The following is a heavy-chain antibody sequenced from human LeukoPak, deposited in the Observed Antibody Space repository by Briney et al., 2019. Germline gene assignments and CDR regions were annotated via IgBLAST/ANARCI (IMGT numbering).Heavy chain of an antibody. CDR3: ARDFGSYYYDSSAYDY. CDR2: ISNSGSII. J-gene: IGHJ4*02. V-gene: IGHV3-48*03. CDR1: GITFSSYE. Sequence: GGSLRLSCAASGITFSSYEMNWVRQAPGKGLEWVSYISNSGSIIYYADSVKGRFTISRDNAKNSLYLQMNSLRAEDTAVYYCARDFGSYYYDSSAYDYWGQGTLVTVSS. D-gene: IGHD3-22*01.